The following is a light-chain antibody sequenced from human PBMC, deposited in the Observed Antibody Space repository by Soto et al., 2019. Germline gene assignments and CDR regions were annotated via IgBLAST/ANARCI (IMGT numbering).Light chain of an antibody. CDR3: SSYAGSSNV. Sequence: QSALTQPRSVSGSPGQSVTISCTGTRSDVGGYKYVSWYQHHPGKAPKVMIYDVSKRPSGVPDRFSGSKSGNTASLTVSGLQAEDEADYYCSSYAGSSNVFGTGTKVTVL. V-gene: IGLV2-11*01. CDR2: DVS. CDR1: RSDVGGYKY. J-gene: IGLJ1*01.